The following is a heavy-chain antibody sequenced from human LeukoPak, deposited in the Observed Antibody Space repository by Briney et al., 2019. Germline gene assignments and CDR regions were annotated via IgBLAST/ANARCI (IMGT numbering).Heavy chain of an antibody. V-gene: IGHV1-8*02. D-gene: IGHD6-19*01. CDR1: GYTFTSYY. CDR3: ARSGYSSGWYVY. CDR2: MNPNSGNT. Sequence: GASVKVSCKASGYTFTSYYMHWVRQAPGQGLEWMGWMNPNSGNTGYAQKLQGRVTMTRNTSISTAYMELSSLRSEDTAVYYCARSGYSSGWYVYWGQGTLVTVSS. J-gene: IGHJ4*02.